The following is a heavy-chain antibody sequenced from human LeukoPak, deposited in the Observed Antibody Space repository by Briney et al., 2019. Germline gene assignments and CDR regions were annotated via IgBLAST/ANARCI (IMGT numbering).Heavy chain of an antibody. V-gene: IGHV3-74*01. Sequence: GGSLRLSCTASGFTFSSYWMHWVRQAPGKWLVWVSRINSDGSSTTYADSVKGRFTISRDKAKDTLYLQMNSLRAEDTAVYYCASLDYWGQGTLVTVSS. CDR1: GFTFSSYW. CDR3: ASLDY. J-gene: IGHJ4*02. CDR2: INSDGSST.